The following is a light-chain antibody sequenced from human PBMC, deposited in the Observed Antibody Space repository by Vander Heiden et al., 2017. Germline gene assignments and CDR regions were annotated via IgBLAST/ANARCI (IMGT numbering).Light chain of an antibody. CDR2: DAS. J-gene: IGKJ1*01. Sequence: DIQLTQSPSTLSASIGERVTMTCRASQSIFSWLAWYQQKPGKAPKLLMYDASTLQSGVPSRFSGSGSATEFNLTISGLQPDDSATYYCQQYNNYVSFGQGTKVEI. CDR3: QQYNNYVS. CDR1: QSIFSW. V-gene: IGKV1-5*01.